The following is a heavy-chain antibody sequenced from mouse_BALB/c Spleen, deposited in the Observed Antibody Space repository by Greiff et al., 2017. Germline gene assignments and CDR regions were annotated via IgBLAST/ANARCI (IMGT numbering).Heavy chain of an antibody. J-gene: IGHJ2*01. CDR3: ARYYGYYFDY. V-gene: IGHV1-82*01. Sequence: QVQLKQSGPELVKPGASVKISCKASGYAFSSSWMNWVKQRPGQGLEWIGRIYPGDGDTNYNGKFKGKATLTADKSSSTAYMQLSSLTSVDSAVYFCARYYGYYFDYWGQGTTLTVSS. CDR2: IYPGDGDT. D-gene: IGHD1-2*01. CDR1: GYAFSSSW.